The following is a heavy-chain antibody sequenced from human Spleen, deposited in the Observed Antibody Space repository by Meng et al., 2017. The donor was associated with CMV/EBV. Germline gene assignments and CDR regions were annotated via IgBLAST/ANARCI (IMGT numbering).Heavy chain of an antibody. J-gene: IGHJ4*02. D-gene: IGHD5-18*01. Sequence: GGSLRFSCAASGFTFSSYAMSWVRQAPGKGLEWVSTFGSSGNTYYADSVKGRFTISRDNSKNTLFLQMNSLRAEDTAVFYCAKRDTTKYFDSWGQGILVTVSS. V-gene: IGHV3-23*01. CDR1: GFTFSSYA. CDR2: FGSSGNT. CDR3: AKRDTTKYFDS.